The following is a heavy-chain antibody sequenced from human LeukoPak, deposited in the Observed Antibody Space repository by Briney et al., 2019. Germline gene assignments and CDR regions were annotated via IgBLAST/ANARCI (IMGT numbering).Heavy chain of an antibody. CDR1: GLTFSNYA. Sequence: GGSLRLSCAVSGLTFSNYAMSWVRQAPGKGLEWVSAISGSGSNTYYADSVKGRFTISRDNSKNTLYLQMNSLRAEDTAVYYCARGSPSPHLFDYWGQGTLVTVSS. J-gene: IGHJ4*02. CDR3: ARGSPSPHLFDY. V-gene: IGHV3-23*01. CDR2: ISGSGSNT.